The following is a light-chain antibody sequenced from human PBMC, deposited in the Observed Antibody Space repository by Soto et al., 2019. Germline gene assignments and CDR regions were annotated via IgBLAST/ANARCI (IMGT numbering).Light chain of an antibody. CDR3: QQLNSYPL. Sequence: DIQLTQSPSFLSASVGDRVTITCRASQGISSYLAWYQQKPGKAPKLLIYAASTLQSGVPSRFSGSGSGTEFTLPIISLQPEDFATYYCQQLNSYPLFGPGTKADIK. CDR1: QGISSY. CDR2: AAS. V-gene: IGKV1-9*01. J-gene: IGKJ3*01.